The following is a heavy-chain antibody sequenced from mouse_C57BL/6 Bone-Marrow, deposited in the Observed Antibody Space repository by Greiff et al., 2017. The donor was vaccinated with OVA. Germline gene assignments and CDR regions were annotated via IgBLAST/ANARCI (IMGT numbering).Heavy chain of an antibody. CDR2: INPGSGGT. CDR1: GYAFTNYL. V-gene: IGHV1-54*01. D-gene: IGHD6-1*01. Sequence: VQLQESGAELVRPGTSVKVSCKASGYAFTNYLIEWVKQRPGQGLEWIGVINPGSGGTNYNEKFKGKATLTADKSSSTAYMQRSSLTSEDSAVYFWARNSPYWYCDVGGTGTTVTVSS. J-gene: IGHJ1*03. CDR3: ARNSPYWYCDV.